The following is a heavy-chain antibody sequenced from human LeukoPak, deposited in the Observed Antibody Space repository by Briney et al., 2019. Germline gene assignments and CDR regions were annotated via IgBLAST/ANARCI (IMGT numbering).Heavy chain of an antibody. Sequence: GGSLRLSCAVSGFTLGSYWMHWVRQAPGQGLAWVSRVNTDGSSTTYAESVKGRFTISKDNAKNTLYLQMNGLRAEDTAVYYCARGTSQRKTTAYDIWGQGTMVTVSS. V-gene: IGHV3-74*01. CDR2: VNTDGSST. CDR1: GFTLGSYW. D-gene: IGHD4-11*01. J-gene: IGHJ3*02. CDR3: ARGTSQRKTTAYDI.